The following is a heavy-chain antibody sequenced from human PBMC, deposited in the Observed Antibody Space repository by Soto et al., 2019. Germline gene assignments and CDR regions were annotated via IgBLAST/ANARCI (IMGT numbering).Heavy chain of an antibody. CDR3: ARRAVVAVTGSLDNWLDP. D-gene: IGHD2-21*01. J-gene: IGHJ5*02. Sequence: SETLSLTCTVSGDSITSYNWNWLRQPPGKALEWIGYVYSSGSTNYNPSLKSRVTISVDTSRNQFSLKVDSVTAADTAMYYCARRAVVAVTGSLDNWLDPWGQGILVTVSS. CDR2: VYSSGST. V-gene: IGHV4-59*01. CDR1: GDSITSYN.